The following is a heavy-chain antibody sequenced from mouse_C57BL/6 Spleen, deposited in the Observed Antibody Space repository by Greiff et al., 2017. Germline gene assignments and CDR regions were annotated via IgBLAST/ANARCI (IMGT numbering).Heavy chain of an antibody. CDR2: IYPGSGST. V-gene: IGHV1-55*01. J-gene: IGHJ3*01. CDR3: ARPPFYYGNYDGWFAY. Sequence: VQLQQPGAELVKPGASVKMSCKASGYTFTSYWITWVKQRPGQCLEWIGDIYPGSGSTNYNEKFKSKATLTVDTSSSTAYMQLSSLTSEDSAVYYCARPPFYYGNYDGWFAYWGQGTLVTVSA. D-gene: IGHD2-1*01. CDR1: GYTFTSYW.